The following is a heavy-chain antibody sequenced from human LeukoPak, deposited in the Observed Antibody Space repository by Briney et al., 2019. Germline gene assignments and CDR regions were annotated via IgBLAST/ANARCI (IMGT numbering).Heavy chain of an antibody. CDR1: GFTFSSYN. CDR2: ISSSSSYI. V-gene: IGHV3-21*01. J-gene: IGHJ5*02. D-gene: IGHD6-19*01. Sequence: PGGSLRLSCAASGFTFSSYNMHWVRQAPGKGLEWVSSISSSSSYIYYADSVKGRFTISRDNAKNSLYLQMNSLRAEDTAVYYCARDFSVAGYNWFDPWGQGTLVTVSS. CDR3: ARDFSVAGYNWFDP.